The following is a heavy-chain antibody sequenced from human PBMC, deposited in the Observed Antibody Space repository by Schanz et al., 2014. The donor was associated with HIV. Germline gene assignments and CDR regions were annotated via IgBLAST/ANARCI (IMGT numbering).Heavy chain of an antibody. CDR1: GFAFSSSW. D-gene: IGHD2-21*02. CDR2: INQDKSDK. Sequence: VQLVESGGGVVQPGRSLRLSCAASGFAFSSSWMHWVRQTPGKGLEWVAHINQDKSDKRYLYSVRGRFTVSRDNTKNSLFLQMSSLRAEDTAVYYCARVSQITHIVVVTASLVDVWGQGTTVTVSS. CDR3: ARVSQITHIVVVTASLVDV. V-gene: IGHV3-7*01. J-gene: IGHJ6*02.